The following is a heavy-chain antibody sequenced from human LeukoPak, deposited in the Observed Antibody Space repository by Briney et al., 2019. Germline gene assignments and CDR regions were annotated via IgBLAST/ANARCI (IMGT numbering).Heavy chain of an antibody. V-gene: IGHV1-8*03. CDR3: ARAHNSGSEDY. CDR2: MNPNSGNT. J-gene: IGHJ4*02. CDR1: GYTFTSYD. Sequence: ASVKVSCKASGYTFTSYDINWVRQATGQGLEWMGWMNPNSGNTGYAQKFQGRVTITRNTSISTAYMELSSLRVEDTRVYYCARAHNSGSEDYWGQGTLVTVSS. D-gene: IGHD1-26*01.